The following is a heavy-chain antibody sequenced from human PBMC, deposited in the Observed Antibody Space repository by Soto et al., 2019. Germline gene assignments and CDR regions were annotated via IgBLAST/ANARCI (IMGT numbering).Heavy chain of an antibody. Sequence: QVQLQESGPGLVKPSGTLSLTCAVSGGSISSSNWWSWVRQPPGKGLEWIGEIYHSGSTKYNPSLKRRVTLSVDKSKNQFSLKLSSVTAADTAVYYCARGERPNYYGSGSVIDPWGQGTLVTVSS. CDR1: GGSISSSNW. V-gene: IGHV4-4*02. D-gene: IGHD3-10*01. CDR3: ARGERPNYYGSGSVIDP. J-gene: IGHJ5*02. CDR2: IYHSGST.